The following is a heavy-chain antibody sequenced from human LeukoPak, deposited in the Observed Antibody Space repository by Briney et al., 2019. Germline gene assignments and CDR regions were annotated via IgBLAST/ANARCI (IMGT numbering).Heavy chain of an antibody. J-gene: IGHJ6*03. V-gene: IGHV4-38-2*02. CDR1: GGSISSYY. CDR3: ARQVYGDPSLLYNYYMDV. Sequence: SETLSLTCTVSGGSISSYYWGWIRQPPGKGLEWIGSIYHSGSTYYNPSLKSRVTISVDTSKNQFSLKLSSVTAADTAVYYCARQVYGDPSLLYNYYMDVWGKGTTVTVSS. CDR2: IYHSGST. D-gene: IGHD4-17*01.